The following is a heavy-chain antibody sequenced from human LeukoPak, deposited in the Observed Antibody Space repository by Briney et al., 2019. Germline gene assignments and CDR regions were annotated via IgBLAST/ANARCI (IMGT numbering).Heavy chain of an antibody. CDR1: GGSFSGYY. V-gene: IGHV4-34*01. CDR2: INHSGST. D-gene: IGHD2-2*02. Sequence: SETLSLTCAVYGGSFSGYYWSWIRQPPGKGLEWIAEINHSGSTNYNPSLKSRVTIPVDTSKNQFSLKLSSLTAADTAVYYCARRTLYGSPRTLYYFVYWGEGTLVTVSS. CDR3: ARRTLYGSPRTLYYFVY. J-gene: IGHJ4*02.